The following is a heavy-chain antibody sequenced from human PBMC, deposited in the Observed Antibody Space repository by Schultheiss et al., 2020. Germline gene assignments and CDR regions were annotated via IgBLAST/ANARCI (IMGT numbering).Heavy chain of an antibody. CDR3: ARDFHSSGWFLFDY. J-gene: IGHJ4*02. D-gene: IGHD6-19*01. CDR1: GYTFTSYY. CDR2: MNPNSGNT. Sequence: ASVKVSCKASGYTFTSYYMHWVRQATGQGLEWMGWMNPNSGNTGYAQKFQGRVTMTTDTSTSTAYMELRSLRSDDTAVYYCARDFHSSGWFLFDYWGQGTLVTVSS. V-gene: IGHV1-8*02.